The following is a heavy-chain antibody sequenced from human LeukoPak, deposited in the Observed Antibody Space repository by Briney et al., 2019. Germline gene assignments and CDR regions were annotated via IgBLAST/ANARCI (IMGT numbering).Heavy chain of an antibody. CDR2: IYYSGST. Sequence: KTSETLSLTCTVSGGSIRSSSYYWGWIRQPPGKGLEWIGSIYYSGSTCYNASLKSRGTISVDTSKNQFSLKLNSVTAADTAVYFCARQVVAVAGTGYFDYWGQGTLVTVSS. J-gene: IGHJ4*02. CDR3: ARQVVAVAGTGYFDY. D-gene: IGHD6-19*01. CDR1: GGSIRSSSYY. V-gene: IGHV4-39*01.